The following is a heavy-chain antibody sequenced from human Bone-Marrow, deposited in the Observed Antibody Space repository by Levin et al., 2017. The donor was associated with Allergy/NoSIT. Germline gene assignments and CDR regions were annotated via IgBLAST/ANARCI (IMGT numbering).Heavy chain of an antibody. Sequence: SETLSLTCSVSGYSVSSGYSWGCVRQAPGNGLEWLGSIYYSGDTFYNPSLQGRVTISVDPSKNHFSLKLTSMTAADTAVYYCASRATVTKDYYFDSWGQGSRVIVSS. CDR3: ASRATVTKDYYFDS. J-gene: IGHJ4*02. CDR2: IYYSGDT. V-gene: IGHV4-38-2*02. CDR1: GYSVSSGYS. D-gene: IGHD4-17*01.